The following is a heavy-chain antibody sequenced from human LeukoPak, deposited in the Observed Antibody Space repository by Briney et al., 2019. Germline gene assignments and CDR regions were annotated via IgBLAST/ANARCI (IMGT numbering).Heavy chain of an antibody. D-gene: IGHD1-7*01. Sequence: ASVKVSCKASGYTFTSYYMHWVRQAPGQGLEWMGIINPRDGSTSYAQKFQRRVTMTRDTSTSTVYMELRSLRSEDTAVYYCARDLGIAGTTKWTYYYGMDVWGQGTTVTVSS. J-gene: IGHJ6*02. V-gene: IGHV1-46*01. CDR1: GYTFTSYY. CDR2: INPRDGST. CDR3: ARDLGIAGTTKWTYYYGMDV.